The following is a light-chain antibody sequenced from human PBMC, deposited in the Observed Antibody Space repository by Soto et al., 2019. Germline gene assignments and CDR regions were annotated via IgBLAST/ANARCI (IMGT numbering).Light chain of an antibody. J-gene: IGLJ2*01. Sequence: QSVLTQPPSVSAAPGQKVTISCSGSSSNIGNNYVSWYQQLPGTAPKPLIYDNNKRPSGIPDRFSGSTSGTSATLGITGLQTGDEADYYCGTWDSSLRAGVVFGGGTKLTVL. CDR3: GTWDSSLRAGVV. CDR1: SSNIGNNY. V-gene: IGLV1-51*01. CDR2: DNN.